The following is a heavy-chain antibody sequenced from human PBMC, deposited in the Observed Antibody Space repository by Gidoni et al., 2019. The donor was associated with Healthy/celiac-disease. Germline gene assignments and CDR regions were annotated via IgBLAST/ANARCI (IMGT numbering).Heavy chain of an antibody. D-gene: IGHD2-2*01. CDR1: GFTFGVYA. J-gene: IGHJ6*02. V-gene: IGHV3-49*04. CDR2: IRSKAYGGTT. CDR3: TLGTAYCSSTHCGV. Sequence: EVQLVESGGGLVQPGRSLRLSCTASGFTFGVYAMSWVRQAPGKGLEWVGFIRSKAYGGTTEYAASVKGRFTISRDDSKSIAYLQMNSLKTEDTAVYYCTLGTAYCSSTHCGVWGQGTTVTVSS.